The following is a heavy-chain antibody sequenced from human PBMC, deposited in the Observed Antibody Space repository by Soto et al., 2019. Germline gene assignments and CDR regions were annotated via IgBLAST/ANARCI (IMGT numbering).Heavy chain of an antibody. V-gene: IGHV4-59*12. CDR1: GGSISSYY. CDR3: ARGILWTGYFDY. CDR2: IYYSGST. J-gene: IGHJ4*02. Sequence: TSGTLSLTCTVSGGSISSYYWSWIRQPPGKGLEWIGYIYYSGSTNYNPSLKSRVTISVDTSKNQFSLKLSSVTAADTAVYYCARGILWTGYFDYWGQGTLVTVSS. D-gene: IGHD3-10*01.